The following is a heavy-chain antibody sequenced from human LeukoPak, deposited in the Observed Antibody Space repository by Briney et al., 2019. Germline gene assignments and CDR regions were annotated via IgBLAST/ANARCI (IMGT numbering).Heavy chain of an antibody. J-gene: IGHJ6*02. CDR3: ARALTTVTRPYGMDV. V-gene: IGHV3-48*04. CDR1: GFTFSSYS. D-gene: IGHD4-17*01. CDR2: ISSSSSTI. Sequence: GGSLRLSCAASGFTFSSYSMNWVRQAPGKGLEWVSYISSSSSTIYYADSVKGRFTISRDNAKNSLYLQMNSLRAEDTAVYYCARALTTVTRPYGMDVWGQGTTVTVSS.